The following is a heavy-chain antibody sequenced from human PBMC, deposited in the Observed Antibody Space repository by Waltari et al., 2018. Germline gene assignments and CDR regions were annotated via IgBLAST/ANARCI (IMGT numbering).Heavy chain of an antibody. CDR1: GYTFTGYY. CDR3: AREGTDIVVVVAATLGDAFDI. CDR2: INPNSGGT. D-gene: IGHD2-15*01. Sequence: QVQLVQSGAEVKKPGASVKVSCKASGYTFTGYYMHWVRQAPGQGLEWMGWINPNSGGTNYAQKFQGRVTMTRDTSISTAYMELSRLRSDDTAVYYCAREGTDIVVVVAATLGDAFDIWGQGTMVTVSS. J-gene: IGHJ3*02. V-gene: IGHV1-2*02.